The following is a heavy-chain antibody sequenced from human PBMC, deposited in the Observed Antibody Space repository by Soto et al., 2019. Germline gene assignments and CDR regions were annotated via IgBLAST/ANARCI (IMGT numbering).Heavy chain of an antibody. CDR3: ARYSPPKKTYDSNPGWFDP. J-gene: IGHJ5*02. CDR1: GGSMNIYY. D-gene: IGHD3-22*01. CDR2: VRDTGRT. Sequence: QVQLQESGPGQVKPSETLSLTCTVSGGSMNIYYWTWIRQPPGKGLEWIRYVRDTGRTNYNPSLKSRCTISIDTSRNQFSRRLSSGTAADTAVYFCARYSPPKKTYDSNPGWFDPWGQGTRVAVSS. V-gene: IGHV4-59*01.